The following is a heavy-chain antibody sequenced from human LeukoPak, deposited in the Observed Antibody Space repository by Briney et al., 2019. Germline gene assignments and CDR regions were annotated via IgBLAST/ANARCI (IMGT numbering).Heavy chain of an antibody. D-gene: IGHD3-3*01. CDR3: ARETEALDF. CDR1: GFTFSNYN. J-gene: IGHJ4*02. CDR2: ISSSNNYI. Sequence: GGSLRLSCAASGFTFSNYNMNWVRQAPGKGLEWVSSISSSNNYIYYADSVKGRFTISRDDARNSLYLQMNSLRDEDTAVYYCARETEALDFWGQGTEVTVSS. V-gene: IGHV3-21*01.